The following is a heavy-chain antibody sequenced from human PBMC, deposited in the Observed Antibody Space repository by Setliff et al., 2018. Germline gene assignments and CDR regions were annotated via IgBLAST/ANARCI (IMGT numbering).Heavy chain of an antibody. CDR2: INTNTGNP. J-gene: IGHJ4*02. CDR3: AKGGIGSFDY. Sequence: ASVKVSCKASGYTFTNYAMTWMRQAPGQGLEYMGWINTNTGNPIYAQGFTGRFVFSLDTSVSTAYLQISSLKSEDTAVYYCAKGGIGSFDYWGQGTLVTVS. D-gene: IGHD2-15*01. V-gene: IGHV7-4-1*02. CDR1: GYTFTNYA.